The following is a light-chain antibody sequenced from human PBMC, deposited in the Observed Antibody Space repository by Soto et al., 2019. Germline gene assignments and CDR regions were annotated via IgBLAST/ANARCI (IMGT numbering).Light chain of an antibody. CDR2: EVS. V-gene: IGKV2-30*02. J-gene: IGKJ1*01. CDR1: QSLIHSDGNTY. CDR3: LQGTHWPWT. Sequence: VVMTQSPLSLPVTLGQPASISCRSSQSLIHSDGNTYLSWFQQSPGQSPRRLIYEVSDRDSGVPDRFSGGGSGTDFTLKISRVEAEDVGIYYCLQGTHWPWTFGQGTEVEIK.